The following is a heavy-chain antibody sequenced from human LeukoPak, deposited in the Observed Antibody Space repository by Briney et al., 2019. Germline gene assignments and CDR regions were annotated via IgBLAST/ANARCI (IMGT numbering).Heavy chain of an antibody. Sequence: PSETLSLTCTVSGGSISSSNYYWVWIRQPPGKGLEWIGSVSYSGTTYYNPSLMSRLTISVEASKNLFYLKLYSVTAADTAVYYCARDTAFVRGGTDYWGQGTLVTVSS. CDR2: VSYSGTT. CDR1: GGSISSSNYY. D-gene: IGHD3-16*01. CDR3: ARDTAFVRGGTDY. V-gene: IGHV4-39*02. J-gene: IGHJ4*02.